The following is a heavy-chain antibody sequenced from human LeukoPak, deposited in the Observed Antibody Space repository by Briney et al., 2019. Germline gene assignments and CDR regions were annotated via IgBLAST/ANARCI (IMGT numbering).Heavy chain of an antibody. D-gene: IGHD3-10*01. V-gene: IGHV3-30*03. Sequence: GGSLRLSCAASGFTFSSYGMHWVRQAPGKGLEWVAVISYDGSNKYYADSVKGRFTISRDNSKNTLYLQMNSLRAEDTAVYYCAREYGSGSPDDAFDIWGQGTMVTVSS. CDR1: GFTFSSYG. J-gene: IGHJ3*02. CDR2: ISYDGSNK. CDR3: AREYGSGSPDDAFDI.